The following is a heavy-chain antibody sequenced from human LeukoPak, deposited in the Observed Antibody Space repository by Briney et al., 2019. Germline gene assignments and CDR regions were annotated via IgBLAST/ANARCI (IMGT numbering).Heavy chain of an antibody. D-gene: IGHD1-26*01. CDR1: GFTFSSYA. J-gene: IGHJ4*02. CDR2: ISGSGAYT. V-gene: IGHV3-23*01. CDR3: AKQAKHGTFYYFDY. Sequence: GGSLRLSCAASGFTFSSYAMSWVRQAPGKGLEWVSDISGSGAYTYYADSVKGRFTVSRDKSKNTLYLQMNSLRAEDTAVYYCAKQAKHGTFYYFDYWGQGTLVTVSS.